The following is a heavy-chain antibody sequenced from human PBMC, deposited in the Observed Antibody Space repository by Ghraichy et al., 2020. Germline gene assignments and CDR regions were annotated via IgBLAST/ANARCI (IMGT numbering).Heavy chain of an antibody. CDR2: TRNKANSYTT. CDR1: GFTFSDHY. D-gene: IGHD3-16*01. J-gene: IGHJ3*02. CDR3: ARSGWGTGDSTWFPCDI. V-gene: IGHV3-72*01. Sequence: GGSLRLSCAASGFTFSDHYMDWVRQAPGKGLEWVGRTRNKANSYTTEYAASVKGRFTVSRDDSENSVYLQMNSLKTEDTAVYYCARSGWGTGDSTWFPCDIWGQGTMVTVSS.